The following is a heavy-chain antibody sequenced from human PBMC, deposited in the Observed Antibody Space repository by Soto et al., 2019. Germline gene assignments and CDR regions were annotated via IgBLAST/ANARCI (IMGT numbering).Heavy chain of an antibody. V-gene: IGHV3-48*01. CDR3: ARAHYYDILTGYPHWFDP. CDR1: GFTFSSYS. Sequence: GGSLRLSCAASGFTFSSYSMNWVRQAPGKGLEWVSYISSSSSTIYYADSVKGRFTISRDNAKNSLYLQMNSLRAEDTAVYYCARAHYYDILTGYPHWFDPWGQGT. CDR2: ISSSSSTI. J-gene: IGHJ5*02. D-gene: IGHD3-9*01.